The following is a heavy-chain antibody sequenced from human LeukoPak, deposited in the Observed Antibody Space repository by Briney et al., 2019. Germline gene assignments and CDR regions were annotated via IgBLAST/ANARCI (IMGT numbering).Heavy chain of an antibody. CDR2: ISYDGSNK. Sequence: GGSLRLSCAASGFTFSSYAMHWVRQAPGKGLEWVAVISYDGSNKYYADSVKGRFTISRDNSKNTLYLQMNSLRAEDTAVYYCARDYSYYDSSGYYSFPPRRREYFQHWGQGTLVTVSS. V-gene: IGHV3-30-3*01. CDR1: GFTFSSYA. J-gene: IGHJ1*01. CDR3: ARDYSYYDSSGYYSFPPRRREYFQH. D-gene: IGHD3-22*01.